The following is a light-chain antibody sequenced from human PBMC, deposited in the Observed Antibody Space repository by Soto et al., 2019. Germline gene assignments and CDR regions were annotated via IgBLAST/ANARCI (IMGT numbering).Light chain of an antibody. CDR1: QTVGTY. Sequence: EIVLTQSPATLSLSPGERATLSCRASQTVGTYLAWYQQKPGQPPRLLVYDASNRATGIPARFSGSGSGTDFTLTISSLEPEDFTVYYCQHHSNWPPGINFGGGTKVDIK. J-gene: IGKJ4*01. V-gene: IGKV3-11*01. CDR3: QHHSNWPPGIN. CDR2: DAS.